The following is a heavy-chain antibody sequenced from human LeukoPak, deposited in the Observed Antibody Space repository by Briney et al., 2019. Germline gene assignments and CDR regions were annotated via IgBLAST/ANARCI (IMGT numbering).Heavy chain of an antibody. Sequence: ASVKVSCKASGYTFTSYGISWVRQAPGQGLEWMGWISAYNGNTNYAQKLQGRVTMTTDTSTSTAYMELRSLRSDDTAVYYCARQDVVVVAATPVSYYYYMDVWGKGTTVTVSS. CDR1: GYTFTSYG. D-gene: IGHD2-15*01. J-gene: IGHJ6*03. V-gene: IGHV1-18*01. CDR3: ARQDVVVVAATPVSYYYYMDV. CDR2: ISAYNGNT.